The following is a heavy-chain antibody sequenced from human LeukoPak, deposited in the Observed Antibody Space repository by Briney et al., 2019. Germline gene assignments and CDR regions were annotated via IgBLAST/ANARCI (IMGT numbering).Heavy chain of an antibody. Sequence: GGSLRLFCAASGFTFSSYAMSWVRQAPGKGLEWVSAISGSGGSTYYADSVKGRFTISRDNSKNTLYLQMNSLRAEDTAVYYCAKASLGYYAFDIWGQGTMVTVSS. V-gene: IGHV3-23*01. CDR2: ISGSGGST. CDR1: GFTFSSYA. D-gene: IGHD1-1*01. CDR3: AKASLGYYAFDI. J-gene: IGHJ3*02.